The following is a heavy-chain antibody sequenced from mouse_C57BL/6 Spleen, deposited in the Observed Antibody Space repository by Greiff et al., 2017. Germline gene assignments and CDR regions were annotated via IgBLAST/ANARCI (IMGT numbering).Heavy chain of an antibody. D-gene: IGHD3-3*01. CDR3: TRLRANYFDY. J-gene: IGHJ2*01. V-gene: IGHV1-15*01. Sequence: VQLVESGAELVRPGASVTLSCKASGYTFTDYEMHWVKQTPVHGLEWIGAIDPETGGTAYNQKFKGKAILTADKSSSTAYMELRSLTSEDSAVYYCTRLRANYFDYWGQGTTLTVSS. CDR1: GYTFTDYE. CDR2: IDPETGGT.